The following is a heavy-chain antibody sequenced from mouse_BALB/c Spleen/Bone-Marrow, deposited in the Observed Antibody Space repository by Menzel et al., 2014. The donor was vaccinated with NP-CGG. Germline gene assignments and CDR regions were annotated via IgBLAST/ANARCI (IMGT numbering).Heavy chain of an antibody. D-gene: IGHD2-2*01. CDR3: TRGYGYDFVY. CDR1: GSTFSNFA. J-gene: IGHJ2*01. CDR2: IRSGGSA. V-gene: IGHV5-6-5*01. Sequence: EVKLMESGGGLVKPGGSLKLSSAASGSTFSNFAMSWVRQTPDKRLEWVASIRSGGSAYYPDSVKCRLTISRDNDRDILFLQMSSLRSEDTAMYYCTRGYGYDFVYWGQGTTLTGSS.